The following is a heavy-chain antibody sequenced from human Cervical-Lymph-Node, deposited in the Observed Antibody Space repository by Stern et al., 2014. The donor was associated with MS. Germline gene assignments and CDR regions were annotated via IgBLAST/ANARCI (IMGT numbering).Heavy chain of an antibody. CDR2: IYPYDSDT. CDR3: ARHVQGFDY. J-gene: IGHJ4*02. V-gene: IGHV5-51*01. Sequence: EVQLVESGAEVKKPGESLKISWKLSGYSFTIYYIAWVRQMPGKGLEWKGVIYPYDSDTTYSPSFQGQVTISADKSITPAYLQWSSLRASDTAMYYCARHVQGFDYWGQGTLVTVSS. CDR1: GYSFTIYY.